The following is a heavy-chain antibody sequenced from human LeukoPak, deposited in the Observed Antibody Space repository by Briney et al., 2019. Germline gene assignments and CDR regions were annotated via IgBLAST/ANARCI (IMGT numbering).Heavy chain of an antibody. J-gene: IGHJ4*02. CDR1: GFTFSSYA. D-gene: IGHD5-24*01. CDR3: AREGDGYNYYFDY. Sequence: PGGSLRLSCAASGFTFSSYAMSWVRQAPGKGLEWVSSISSSSSYIYYADSVKGRFTISRDNAKNSLYLQMNSLRAEDTAVYYCAREGDGYNYYFDYWGQGTLVTVSS. V-gene: IGHV3-21*01. CDR2: ISSSSSYI.